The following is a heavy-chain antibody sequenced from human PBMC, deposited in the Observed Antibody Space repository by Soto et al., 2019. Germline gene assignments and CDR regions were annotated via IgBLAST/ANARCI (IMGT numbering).Heavy chain of an antibody. CDR3: ASSPSDYDFWSGNAFDI. J-gene: IGHJ3*02. CDR2: ISSSGSTI. Sequence: PGGSLRLSCAASGFTFSDYYMSWIRQAPGKGLEWVSYISSSGSTIYYADSVKGRFTISRDNAKNSLYLQMNGLRAEDTAVYYCASSPSDYDFWSGNAFDIWGQGTMVTVSS. D-gene: IGHD3-3*01. V-gene: IGHV3-11*01. CDR1: GFTFSDYY.